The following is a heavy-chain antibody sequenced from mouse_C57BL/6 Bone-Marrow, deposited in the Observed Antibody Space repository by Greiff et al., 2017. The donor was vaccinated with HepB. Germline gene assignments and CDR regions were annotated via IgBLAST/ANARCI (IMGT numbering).Heavy chain of an antibody. Sequence: VQLKESGGDLVKPGGSLKLSCAASGFTFSSYGMSWVRQTPDKRLEWVATISSGGSYTYYPDSLKGRFTISRDNAKNTLYLQMSSLKSEDTAMYYCAREAYYSNFYYAMDYWGQGTSVTVSS. CDR2: ISSGGSYT. V-gene: IGHV5-6*01. CDR1: GFTFSSYG. J-gene: IGHJ4*01. CDR3: AREAYYSNFYYAMDY. D-gene: IGHD2-5*01.